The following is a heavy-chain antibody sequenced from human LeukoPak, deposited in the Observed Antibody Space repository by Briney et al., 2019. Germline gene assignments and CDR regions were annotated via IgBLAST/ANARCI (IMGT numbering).Heavy chain of an antibody. D-gene: IGHD5-18*01. Sequence: PSETLSLTCTVSGGSISTSSAYWGWIRQPPGKGLEWIGSIYYNKNTYYNPSLKSRVTISAGTSKNQFSLTLASVSATDTGVYYCVSPRGFSYGYFDYWGQGTLVTVSS. CDR3: VSPRGFSYGYFDY. J-gene: IGHJ4*02. CDR1: GGSISTSSAY. CDR2: IYYNKNT. V-gene: IGHV4-39*01.